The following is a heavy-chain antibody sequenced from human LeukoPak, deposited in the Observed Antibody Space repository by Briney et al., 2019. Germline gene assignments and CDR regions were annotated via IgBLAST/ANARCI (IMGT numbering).Heavy chain of an antibody. V-gene: IGHV1-69*13. D-gene: IGHD2-15*01. CDR2: IIPIFGTA. CDR1: GYTFTSYG. Sequence: SVKVSCKASGYTFTSYGISWVRQAPGQGLEWMGGIIPIFGTANYAQKFQGRVTITADESTSTAYMELSSLRSEDTAVYYCARSRGSCYSCGDYWGQGTLVTVSS. J-gene: IGHJ4*02. CDR3: ARSRGSCYSCGDY.